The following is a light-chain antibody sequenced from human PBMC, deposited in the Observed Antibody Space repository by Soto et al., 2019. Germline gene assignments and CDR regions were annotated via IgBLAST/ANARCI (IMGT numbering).Light chain of an antibody. J-gene: IGKJ1*01. V-gene: IGKV1-5*01. CDR1: RSISSW. CDR3: LQHNSYPWT. CDR2: DAS. Sequence: DIQMTQSPSTLPASVGDIVTTTFLASRSISSWLAWYQQNQGKAPKLLIYDASSLESGVPSTFRGSGSGTEFTLTISSLQPDDFATYYCLQHNSYPWTFGKGTKVDIK.